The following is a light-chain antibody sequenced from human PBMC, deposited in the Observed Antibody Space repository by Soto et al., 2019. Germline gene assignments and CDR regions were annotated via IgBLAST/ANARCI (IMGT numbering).Light chain of an antibody. CDR2: GAS. J-gene: IGKJ1*01. V-gene: IGKV3-20*01. Sequence: EIVLTQAPGSLSLSPGKRATLSCRASQSVDTTFFAWYQKKPGQAHRLLIYGASKRATGIPDRFSGSGSGTDFTLIISRLEPEDFAVYYCQQYMSSVTFGQGTKVEIK. CDR3: QQYMSSVT. CDR1: QSVDTTF.